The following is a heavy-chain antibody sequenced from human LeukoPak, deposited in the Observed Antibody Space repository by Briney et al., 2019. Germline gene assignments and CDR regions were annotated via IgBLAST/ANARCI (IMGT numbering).Heavy chain of an antibody. CDR1: GFTFSSYS. V-gene: IGHV3-21*01. CDR3: ARDMGSSHYFDY. CDR2: ISSSSSYI. D-gene: IGHD6-13*01. Sequence: GGSLRLSCAASGFTFSSYSMNWVRQAPGKGLEWVSSISSSSSYIYYADSVKGRFTISGDNAKNSLYLQMNSLRAEDTAVYYCARDMGSSHYFDYWGQGTLVTVSS. J-gene: IGHJ4*02.